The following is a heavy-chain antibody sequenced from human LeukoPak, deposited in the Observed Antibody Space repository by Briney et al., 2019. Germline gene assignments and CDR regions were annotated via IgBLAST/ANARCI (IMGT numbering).Heavy chain of an antibody. CDR3: ARDVDSRTTIFGVVGYFDL. CDR2: IYTSGST. Sequence: KPSETLSLTCTVSGGSISSYYWSWIRQPAGKGLEWIGRIYTSGSTNYNPSLKSRVTMSVDTSKNQFSLKLSSVTAADTAVYYCARDVDSRTTIFGVVGYFDLWGRGTLVTVSS. D-gene: IGHD3-3*01. V-gene: IGHV4-4*07. J-gene: IGHJ2*01. CDR1: GGSISSYY.